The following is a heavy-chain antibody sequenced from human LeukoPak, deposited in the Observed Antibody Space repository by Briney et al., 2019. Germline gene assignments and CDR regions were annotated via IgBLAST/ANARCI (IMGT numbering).Heavy chain of an antibody. J-gene: IGHJ6*02. CDR1: GGSISSGGYS. CDR2: INHSGST. V-gene: IGHV4-30-2*01. Sequence: SETLSLTCAVSGGSISSGGYSWSWIRQPPGKGLEWIGYINHSGSTNYNPSLKSRVTISVDTSKNQFSLKLSSVTAADTAVYYCARVIAAAGHYYYYGMDVWGQGTTVTVSS. D-gene: IGHD6-13*01. CDR3: ARVIAAAGHYYYYGMDV.